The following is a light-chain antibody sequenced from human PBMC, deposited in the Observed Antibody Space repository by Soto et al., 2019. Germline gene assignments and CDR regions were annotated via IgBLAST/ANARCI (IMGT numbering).Light chain of an antibody. J-gene: IGLJ1*01. Sequence: SVLMPPPSVYGDPGQRVAISCTGSSSNIGAEYDVHWYQQLPGTAPKRLIYGDNNRPSGVPDRFSGSKSCTSASLAITGLQPDDEADYYCQSYDSSLTTFVFGTGTKVTAL. V-gene: IGLV1-40*01. CDR2: GDN. CDR3: QSYDSSLTTFV. CDR1: SSNIGAEYD.